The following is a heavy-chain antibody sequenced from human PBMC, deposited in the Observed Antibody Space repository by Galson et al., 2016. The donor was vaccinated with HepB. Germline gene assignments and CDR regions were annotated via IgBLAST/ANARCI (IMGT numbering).Heavy chain of an antibody. J-gene: IGHJ3*02. V-gene: IGHV1-18*04. Sequence: SVKVSCKASGYTFGNYGISWVRQAPGQGLEWMGWISGYNLNTNYAQKLQGRVTVTTDTSTTTVYMGLRNLRSDDTALYYCARDRGSSYPPAPLDAFDIWGQGTMVTVSS. CDR1: GYTFGNYG. CDR2: ISGYNLNT. CDR3: ARDRGSSYPPAPLDAFDI. D-gene: IGHD1-26*01.